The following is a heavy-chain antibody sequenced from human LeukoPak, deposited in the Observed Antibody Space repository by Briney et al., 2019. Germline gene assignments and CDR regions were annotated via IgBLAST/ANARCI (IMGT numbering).Heavy chain of an antibody. Sequence: PSETLSHTCTVSGGSISSSAYHWGWIRQPPGKGLEWIVSIYYSGSTYYNPSLKSRVTISVDTSKNQFSLKLSSVTAADTAVYYCARNLYSSGYIFDYWGQGTLVTVSS. V-gene: IGHV4-39*07. D-gene: IGHD3-22*01. CDR3: ARNLYSSGYIFDY. CDR2: IYYSGST. J-gene: IGHJ4*02. CDR1: GGSISSSAYH.